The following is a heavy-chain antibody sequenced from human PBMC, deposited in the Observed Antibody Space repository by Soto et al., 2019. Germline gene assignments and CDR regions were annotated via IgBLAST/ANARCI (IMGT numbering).Heavy chain of an antibody. J-gene: IGHJ3*01. Sequence: GGSLRLSCAAPGFTFRNYGMNWVRQAPGKGLEWVSYIGIGSSTKYYADSVKGRFTISRDNAKNSLYLQMNSLRAEDTAVYYCARDQLYYNDISGRPLNAFDVWGQGTMVTVSS. CDR2: IGIGSSTK. CDR1: GFTFRNYG. D-gene: IGHD3-22*01. V-gene: IGHV3-48*01. CDR3: ARDQLYYNDISGRPLNAFDV.